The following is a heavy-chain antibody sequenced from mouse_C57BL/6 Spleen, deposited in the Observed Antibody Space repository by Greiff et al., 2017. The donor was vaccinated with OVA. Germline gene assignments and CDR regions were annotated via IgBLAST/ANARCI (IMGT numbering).Heavy chain of an antibody. D-gene: IGHD2-2*01. CDR1: GYTFTTYP. J-gene: IGHJ1*03. CDR2: FHPYNDDT. V-gene: IGHV1-47*01. Sequence: QVQLKQSGAELVKPGASVKMSCKASGYTFTTYPIEWMKQNHGKSLEWIGNFHPYNDDTKYNEKFKGKATLTVEKSSSTVYLELSRLTSDDSAVYYCARPGGYGYDGWYFDVWGTGTTVTVSS. CDR3: ARPGGYGYDGWYFDV.